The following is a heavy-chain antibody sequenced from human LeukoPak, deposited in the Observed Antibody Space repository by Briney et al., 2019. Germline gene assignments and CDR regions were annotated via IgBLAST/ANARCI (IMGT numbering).Heavy chain of an antibody. D-gene: IGHD6-13*01. V-gene: IGHV4-59*08. CDR1: GGSISSYY. J-gene: IGHJ2*01. CDR3: ARRSRIAAAGTNAWYFDL. Sequence: PSETLSLTCTVSGGSISSYYWSWIRQPPGKGLEWIRYIYYSGSTNYNPSLKSRVTISVDTSKNQFSLKLSSVTAADTAVYYCARRSRIAAAGTNAWYFDLWGRGTLVTVSS. CDR2: IYYSGST.